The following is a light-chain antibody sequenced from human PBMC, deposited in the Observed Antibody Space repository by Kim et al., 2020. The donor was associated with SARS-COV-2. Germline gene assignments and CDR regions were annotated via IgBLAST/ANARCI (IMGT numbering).Light chain of an antibody. Sequence: SGSPGQTAHLGWSADGVGDKYVCLYQQRPGQSPVLVNSQDNKRPSWIPERFSGYSAGNTATLTISGTQAMDEADYYCQAWDSGTWVFGGGTQLTVL. CDR3: QAWDSGTWV. J-gene: IGLJ3*02. CDR1: GVGDKY. CDR2: QDN. V-gene: IGLV3-1*01.